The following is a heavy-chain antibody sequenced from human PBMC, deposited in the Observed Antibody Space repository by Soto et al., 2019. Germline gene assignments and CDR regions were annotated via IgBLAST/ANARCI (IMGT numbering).Heavy chain of an antibody. Sequence: EVQLVESGGGLVQPGGSLKLSCATSGFTFSGSDIHWVRQASGKGLEWVGRIRSKAYSYATVYAASVKGRFTIYRDDSKNMAYLQMNSLRTEDTAVYYCSRQHLGIPVASAFDYWGQGSLVTVSS. J-gene: IGHJ4*02. D-gene: IGHD6-19*01. V-gene: IGHV3-73*02. CDR3: SRQHLGIPVASAFDY. CDR1: GFTFSGSD. CDR2: IRSKAYSYAT.